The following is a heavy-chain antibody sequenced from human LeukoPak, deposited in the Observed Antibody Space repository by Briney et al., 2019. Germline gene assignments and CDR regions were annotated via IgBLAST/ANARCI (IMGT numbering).Heavy chain of an antibody. CDR2: ISDSGST. D-gene: IGHD3-10*01. J-gene: IGHJ4*02. V-gene: IGHV4-34*01. CDR3: ARVTRFNQFGELWFDY. Sequence: SETLSLTCAVYGESFSGYYWSWIRQPPGKGLEWIGEISDSGSTNQNSSLKSRVTTSIDTSKSQFSLKLSSVTAADTAVYYCARVTRFNQFGELWFDYWGQGTLVTVSS. CDR1: GESFSGYY.